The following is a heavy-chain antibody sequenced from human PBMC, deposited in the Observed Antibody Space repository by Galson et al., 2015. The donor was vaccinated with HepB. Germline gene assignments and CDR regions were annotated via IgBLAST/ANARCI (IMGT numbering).Heavy chain of an antibody. CDR1: GYTFTSYA. Sequence: SVKVSCKASGYTFTSYAIHWVRQAPGQRLEWMGWINAGNDNTKYSQKFQGRVTITRDTSASTAYMELSSLRSEDTAVYYCARLGVDVVVVAGTPDYYYGMDVWGQGTTVTVSS. V-gene: IGHV1-3*01. D-gene: IGHD2-15*01. CDR2: INAGNDNT. CDR3: ARLGVDVVVVAGTPDYYYGMDV. J-gene: IGHJ6*02.